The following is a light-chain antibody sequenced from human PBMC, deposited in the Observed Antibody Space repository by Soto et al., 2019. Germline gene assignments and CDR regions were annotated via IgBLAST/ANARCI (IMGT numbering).Light chain of an antibody. J-gene: IGKJ2*01. CDR2: QVS. CDR3: MQGSHWPPRYT. V-gene: IGKV2-30*01. Sequence: DVVMTQSPLSLPVTLGQPASISCRSSQSLVYGDANSFFNWFHQRPGQPPRRLIYQVSNRDSGVPVRFSGSGSATDFTLRISRVEAEDVGVYYCMQGSHWPPRYTFGQGTKLDIK. CDR1: QSLVYGDANSF.